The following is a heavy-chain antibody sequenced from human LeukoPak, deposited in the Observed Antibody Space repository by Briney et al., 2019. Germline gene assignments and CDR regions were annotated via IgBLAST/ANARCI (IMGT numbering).Heavy chain of an antibody. V-gene: IGHV3-21*05. D-gene: IGHD5-18*01. CDR1: GFTFSTYS. J-gene: IGHJ4*02. Sequence: GGSLRLSCEASGFTFSTYSMNWVRQAPGKGLQWVSYISRGGDEIYYGDSVKGRFTVSRDNAKNSLYLQMNSLRVEDRAVYYCARDRPDRGYSYGRDFDYWGQGTLVTVSS. CDR3: ARDRPDRGYSYGRDFDY. CDR2: ISRGGDEI.